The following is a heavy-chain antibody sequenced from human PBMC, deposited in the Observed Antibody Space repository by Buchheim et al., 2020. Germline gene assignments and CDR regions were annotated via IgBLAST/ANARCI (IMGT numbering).Heavy chain of an antibody. CDR2: IFYSGST. D-gene: IGHD2-2*01. J-gene: IGHJ4*02. CDR1: GGSVSSASYH. CDR3: ARGYCSTTSCYWVP. Sequence: QVQLQESGPGLVKPSETLSLTCTVSGGSVSSASYHWSWIRQPPGKGLEWIGYIFYSGSTNYNPSLQSRVTISVDTSKTQFSLRLSSVTAADTAVYYCARGYCSTTSCYWVPWGQGTL. V-gene: IGHV4-61*01.